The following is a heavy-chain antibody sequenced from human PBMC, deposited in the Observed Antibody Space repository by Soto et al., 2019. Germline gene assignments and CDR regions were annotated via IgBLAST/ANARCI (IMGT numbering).Heavy chain of an antibody. CDR3: ARYPIRYDFWSGYPNAFDI. CDR2: ISSSSSTI. J-gene: IGHJ3*02. V-gene: IGHV3-48*01. CDR1: GFTFSSYS. D-gene: IGHD3-3*01. Sequence: GGSLRLSCAASGFTFSSYSMNWVRQAPGKGLEWVSYISSSSSTIYYADSVKGRFTISRDNAKNSLYLQMNSLRAEDTAVYYCARYPIRYDFWSGYPNAFDIWGQGTMVTVSS.